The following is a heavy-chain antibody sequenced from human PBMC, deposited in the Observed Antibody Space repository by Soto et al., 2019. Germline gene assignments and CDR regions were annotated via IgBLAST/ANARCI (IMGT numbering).Heavy chain of an antibody. Sequence: ASVKVCCKASGYTLTSYDIYWVRQATGQGLAWMRWMNPNTGNSGYAQKYQGRVTMTSDTSISTAHMELSSLRSEDAAVYYCAGRAETNGWNGVGADKHYFDFWEKAIMVTVSS. CDR3: AGRAETNGWNGVGADKHYFDF. J-gene: IGHJ4*02. D-gene: IGHD1-1*01. CDR1: GYTLTSYD. CDR2: MNPNTGNS. V-gene: IGHV1-8*01.